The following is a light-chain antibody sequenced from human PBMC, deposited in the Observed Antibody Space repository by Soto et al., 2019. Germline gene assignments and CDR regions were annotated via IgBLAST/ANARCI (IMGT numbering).Light chain of an antibody. J-gene: IGLJ6*01. CDR1: SSDIGAYTL. Sequence: LAQPASVSGSPGQSITISCTGTSSDIGAYTLVSWYQQHPGKAPKIIIYDVTQRPSGISNRFSGSKSGNTASLTISGLQADDDADYSSCSYTGTPLVFGPGTKET. CDR3: CSYTGTPLV. CDR2: DVT. V-gene: IGLV2-23*02.